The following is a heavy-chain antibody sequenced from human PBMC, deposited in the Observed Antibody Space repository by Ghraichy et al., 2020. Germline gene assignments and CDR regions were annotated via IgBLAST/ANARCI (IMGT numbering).Heavy chain of an antibody. CDR3: ARERHYYDSSGLYSPNYYYGMDV. J-gene: IGHJ6*02. V-gene: IGHV1-18*01. CDR1: GYTFTSYG. Sequence: ASAKVSCKASGYTFTSYGISWVRQAPGQGLEWMGWISAYNGNTNYAQKLQGRVTMTTDTSTSTAYMELRSLRSDDTAVYYCARERHYYDSSGLYSPNYYYGMDVWGQGTTVTVSS. D-gene: IGHD3-22*01. CDR2: ISAYNGNT.